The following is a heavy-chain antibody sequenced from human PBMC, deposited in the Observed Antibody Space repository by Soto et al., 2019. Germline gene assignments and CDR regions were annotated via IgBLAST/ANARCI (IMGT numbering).Heavy chain of an antibody. J-gene: IGHJ4*02. CDR1: GGSISSGGYY. CDR2: IYYSGST. CDR3: ARSRGVIASYFDY. Sequence: LSLTCTVSGGSISSGGYYWSWIRQHPGKGLEWTGYIYYSGSTYYNPSLKSRVTISVDTSKNQFSLKLSSVTAADTAVYYCARSRGVIASYFDYWGQGTLVTVSS. V-gene: IGHV4-31*03. D-gene: IGHD3-16*02.